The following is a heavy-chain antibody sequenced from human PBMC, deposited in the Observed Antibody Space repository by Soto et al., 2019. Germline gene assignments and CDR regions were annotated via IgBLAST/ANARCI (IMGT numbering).Heavy chain of an antibody. J-gene: IGHJ4*02. D-gene: IGHD6-19*01. CDR3: AKDLSRRLAVAEFDY. CDR1: GFTFSSYV. Sequence: EVQLLESGGGLVQPGGSLRLSCAASGFTFSSYVMSWVRQAPGKGLEWVSAISGSGGSTYYADSVKGRFTISRDNSKNTLYLQMNSLRAEDTAVYYCAKDLSRRLAVAEFDYWGQGTLVTVSS. CDR2: ISGSGGST. V-gene: IGHV3-23*01.